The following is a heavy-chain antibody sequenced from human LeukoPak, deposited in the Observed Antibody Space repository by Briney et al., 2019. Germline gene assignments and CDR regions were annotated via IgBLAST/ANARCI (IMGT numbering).Heavy chain of an antibody. J-gene: IGHJ4*02. Sequence: ASVKVSCKASGYTFTSYGISWVRQAPGQGLEWMGWISAYNGNTNYAQKLQGRVTMTTDTSTSTAYMELRSLRSDDTAVYYCARAPISYNGGGPVGYWGQGTLVTVSS. CDR3: ARAPISYNGGGPVGY. D-gene: IGHD5-24*01. CDR1: GYTFTSYG. V-gene: IGHV1-18*01. CDR2: ISAYNGNT.